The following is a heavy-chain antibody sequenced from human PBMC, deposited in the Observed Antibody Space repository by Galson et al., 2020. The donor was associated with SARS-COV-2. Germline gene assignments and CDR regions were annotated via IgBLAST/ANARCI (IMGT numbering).Heavy chain of an antibody. CDR1: GYTFTGYY. D-gene: IGHD5-18*01. Sequence: ASVKVSCKASGYTFTGYYMHWVRQAPGQGLEWMGWINPYSGGTNYAQKFQGRVTMTRDTSISIAYMELSRLRSDDTAVYYCARDGTAMVTNGFDIWGQGTMVTVSS. V-gene: IGHV1-2*02. CDR3: ARDGTAMVTNGFDI. J-gene: IGHJ3*02. CDR2: INPYSGGT.